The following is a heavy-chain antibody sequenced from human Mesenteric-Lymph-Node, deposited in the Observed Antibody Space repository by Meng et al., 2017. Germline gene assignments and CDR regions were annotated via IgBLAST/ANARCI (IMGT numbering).Heavy chain of an antibody. D-gene: IGHD3-9*01. CDR3: VRGYDALTGYYRDYDY. J-gene: IGHJ4*02. Sequence: GRSLRLSCAASGFTFSDYYMSWIRQAPGKVLEWVSSISSSSSYVYYADSVKGRFTISRDNSKKSLYLQMNSRRAEDTAVYYCVRGYDALTGYYRDYDYWGQGTLVTVSS. CDR1: GFTFSDYY. CDR2: ISSSSSYV. V-gene: IGHV3-11*06.